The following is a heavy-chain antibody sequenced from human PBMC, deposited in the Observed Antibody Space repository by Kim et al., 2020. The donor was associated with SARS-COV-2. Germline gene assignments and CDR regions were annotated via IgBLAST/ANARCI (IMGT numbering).Heavy chain of an antibody. V-gene: IGHV5-51*01. D-gene: IGHD6-13*01. J-gene: IGHJ5*02. CDR3: ARTGPGYSSSPGNWFDP. Sequence: GESLKISCKGSGYSFTSYWIGWVRQMPGKGLEWMGIIYPGDSDTRYSPSFQGQVTISADKSISTAYLQWSSLKASDTAMYYCARTGPGYSSSPGNWFDPWGQGTLVTVSS. CDR1: GYSFTSYW. CDR2: IYPGDSDT.